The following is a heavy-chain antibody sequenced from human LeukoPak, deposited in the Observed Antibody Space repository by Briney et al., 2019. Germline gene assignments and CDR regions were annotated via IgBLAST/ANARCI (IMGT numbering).Heavy chain of an antibody. Sequence: ASVKVSCKASGYTFTSYGISWVRQAPGQGLEWMGWISTYNGNTNYAQNLQGRVTMITDTSTSTAYMELSSLRSEDTAVYYCARARYYDSSGYYAWRNWYFDLWGRGTLVTVSS. J-gene: IGHJ2*01. V-gene: IGHV1-18*01. CDR3: ARARYYDSSGYYAWRNWYFDL. CDR2: ISTYNGNT. CDR1: GYTFTSYG. D-gene: IGHD3-22*01.